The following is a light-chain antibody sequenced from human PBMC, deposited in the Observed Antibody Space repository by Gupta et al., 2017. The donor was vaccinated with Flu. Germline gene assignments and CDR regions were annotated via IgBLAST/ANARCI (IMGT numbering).Light chain of an antibody. V-gene: IGKV1-27*01. Sequence: DIQMTQSPSSLSASVGDRVIITCRASEDISNYLAWYQQKPGKVPKLLIYDASTLQSGVPSRFSGRGSGTDFSLTISSLQPEDVATYYCQKYNNAFGQGTKVEIK. CDR2: DAS. CDR1: EDISNY. J-gene: IGKJ1*01. CDR3: QKYNNA.